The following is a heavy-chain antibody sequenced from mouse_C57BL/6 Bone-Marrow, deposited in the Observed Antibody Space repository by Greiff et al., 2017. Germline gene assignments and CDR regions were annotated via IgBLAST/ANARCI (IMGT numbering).Heavy chain of an antibody. J-gene: IGHJ2*01. Sequence: EVHLVESGGDLVKPGGSLKLSCAASGFTFSSYGMSWVRQTPDKRLEWVATISSGGSYTYYPDSVKGRFTISRDNPTNTLYLQVSSLKSEDTSMYYCARHDYWCQGTTLTVSS. V-gene: IGHV5-6*01. CDR1: GFTFSSYG. CDR3: ARHDY. CDR2: ISSGGSYT.